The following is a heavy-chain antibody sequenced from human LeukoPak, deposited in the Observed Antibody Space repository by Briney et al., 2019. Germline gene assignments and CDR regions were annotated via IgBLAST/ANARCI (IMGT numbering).Heavy chain of an antibody. CDR3: AKAMRYDAAFDY. D-gene: IGHD3-16*01. J-gene: IGHJ4*02. V-gene: IGHV3-9*03. Sequence: QPGGSLRLSCAASGFTFDDYAMHWVRQAPGKGLEWVSGISWNSGSIGYADSVKGRFTISRDNAKNSLYLQMNSLRAEGMALYYCAKAMRYDAAFDYWGQGTLVTVSS. CDR2: ISWNSGSI. CDR1: GFTFDDYA.